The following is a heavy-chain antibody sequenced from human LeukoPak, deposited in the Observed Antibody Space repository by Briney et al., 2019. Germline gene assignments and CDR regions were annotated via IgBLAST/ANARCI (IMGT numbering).Heavy chain of an antibody. V-gene: IGHV3-23*01. D-gene: IGHD6-19*01. J-gene: IGHJ4*02. CDR1: GFTFSSYA. CDR2: ISGSGGST. CDR3: AKDYSSGWYGPYYFDY. Sequence: GGSLRLSCAASGFTFSSYAMSWVRQAPGKGLEWVSAISGSGGSTYYADSVKGRFTISRDNSKNTLYLQMNSLRAEDTAVYYCAKDYSSGWYGPYYFDYWGQGTLVTVSS.